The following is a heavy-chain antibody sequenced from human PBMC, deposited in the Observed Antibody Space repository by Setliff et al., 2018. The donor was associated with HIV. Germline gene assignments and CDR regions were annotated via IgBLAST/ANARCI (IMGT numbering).Heavy chain of an antibody. CDR1: GYTFTSHG. Sequence: ASVKVSCKASGYTFTSHGISWVRQAPGQGLEWMGWISVHNGNTNYAQKFQGRVTMTRNTSITTAYMELSSLRSEDTAIYYCARGFTFGGVILIPYYFDYWGQGTPVTVSS. CDR3: ARGFTFGGVILIPYYFDY. D-gene: IGHD3-16*01. J-gene: IGHJ4*02. CDR2: ISVHNGNT. V-gene: IGHV1-18*01.